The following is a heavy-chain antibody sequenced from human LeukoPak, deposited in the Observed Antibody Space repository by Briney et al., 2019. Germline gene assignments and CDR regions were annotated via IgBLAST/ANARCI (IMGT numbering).Heavy chain of an antibody. J-gene: IGHJ4*02. CDR1: GGTFSSYA. D-gene: IGHD6-13*01. CDR2: IIPIFGTA. Sequence: SVKVSCKAPGGTFSSYAISWVRQAPGQGLEWMGGIIPIFGTANYAQKFQGRVTITTDESTSTAYMELSSLRSEDTAVYYCARVAAAVQCFDYWGQGTLVTVSS. V-gene: IGHV1-69*05. CDR3: ARVAAAVQCFDY.